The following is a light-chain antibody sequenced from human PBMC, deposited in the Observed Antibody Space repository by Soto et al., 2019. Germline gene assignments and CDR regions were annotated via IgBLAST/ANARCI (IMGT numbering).Light chain of an antibody. V-gene: IGKV3-20*01. J-gene: IGKJ4*01. Sequence: EIVLTQSPGTLSLSPGERATLSCRASQSVSTNYLAWYQQKPGQAPRLLIYGASSRATGIPDRFSGSGSGVDFTLTTSRLEPGDFAVYFCQQYGSVPLTFGGGTKAEIK. CDR1: QSVSTNY. CDR3: QQYGSVPLT. CDR2: GAS.